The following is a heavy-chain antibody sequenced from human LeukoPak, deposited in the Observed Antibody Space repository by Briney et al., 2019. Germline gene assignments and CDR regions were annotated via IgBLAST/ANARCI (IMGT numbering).Heavy chain of an antibody. V-gene: IGHV3-74*01. J-gene: IGHJ4*02. CDR3: ARASRIAVAPASY. CDR1: GFTFSSYW. D-gene: IGHD6-19*01. Sequence: GGSLRLSCAASGFTFSSYWMHWVRQAPGKGLVWVSRINSDGGSTSYADSVKGRFTISRDNAKNTLYLQMNSLRAEDTAVYYCARASRIAVAPASYWGQGTLVTVSS. CDR2: INSDGGST.